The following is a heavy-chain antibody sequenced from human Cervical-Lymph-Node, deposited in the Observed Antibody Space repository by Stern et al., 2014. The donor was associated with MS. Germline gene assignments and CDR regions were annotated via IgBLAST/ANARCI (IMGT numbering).Heavy chain of an antibody. J-gene: IGHJ4*02. Sequence: EVQLVESGGGLVQPGRSLRLSCAASGFNFDDYGMHWVRQAPGKGLEWVSGISWNMDKLVYAESVKVRFTISRDNAKDSLYLQMDSLRVEDTALYYCAKDRTSSSWGVDYWGQGTLVTVSS. V-gene: IGHV3-9*01. CDR1: GFNFDDYG. D-gene: IGHD6-13*01. CDR2: ISWNMDKL. CDR3: AKDRTSSSWGVDY.